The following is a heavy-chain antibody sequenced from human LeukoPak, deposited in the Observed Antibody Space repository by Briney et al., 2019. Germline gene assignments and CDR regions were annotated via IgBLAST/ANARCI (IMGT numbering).Heavy chain of an antibody. D-gene: IGHD3-22*01. CDR3: AGGRNYYDSSGADY. CDR2: IIPILGIA. V-gene: IGHV1-69*04. Sequence: GASVKVSCKASGGTFSSYAISWVRQAPGQGLEWMGRIIPILGIANYARKFQGRVTITTDESTSTAYMELSSLRSEDTAVYYCAGGRNYYDSSGADYWGQGTLVTVSS. J-gene: IGHJ4*02. CDR1: GGTFSSYA.